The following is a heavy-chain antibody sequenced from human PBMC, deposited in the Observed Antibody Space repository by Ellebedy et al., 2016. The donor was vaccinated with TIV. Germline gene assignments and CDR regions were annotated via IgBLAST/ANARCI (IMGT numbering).Heavy chain of an antibody. J-gene: IGHJ6*02. Sequence: GGSLRLXXTASGFTFSSYAMNWVRQAPGKGLEWVSGLSGSGGTTYYAASVKGRFAISRDNSKNTLYLQMRSLRAEDTAVYYCAKGDEFWSGCSPTYYYALDVWGQGTAVTVSS. CDR3: AKGDEFWSGCSPTYYYALDV. D-gene: IGHD3-3*01. CDR2: LSGSGGTT. V-gene: IGHV3-23*01. CDR1: GFTFSSYA.